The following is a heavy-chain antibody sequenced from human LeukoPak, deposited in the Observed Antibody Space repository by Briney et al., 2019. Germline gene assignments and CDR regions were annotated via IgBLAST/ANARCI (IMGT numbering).Heavy chain of an antibody. Sequence: SVKVSCKASGCTFSSYVISWVRQAPGQGLEGRGRIIPTLGIANSAQKFQGRVTITAYKSQSTVYMELGSVGAEDVDVYYCGRGEIVYYDSSGYRIDYWGQGTLVTVSS. CDR1: GCTFSSYV. CDR3: GRGEIVYYDSSGYRIDY. D-gene: IGHD3-22*01. J-gene: IGHJ4*02. CDR2: IIPTLGIA. V-gene: IGHV1-69*04.